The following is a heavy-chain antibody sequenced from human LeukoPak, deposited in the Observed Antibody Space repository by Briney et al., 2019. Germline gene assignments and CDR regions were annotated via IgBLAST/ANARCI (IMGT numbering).Heavy chain of an antibody. CDR3: ARVVGYCSGGSCYGGSWFDP. CDR1: GYTFTSYG. CDR2: ISAYNGNT. D-gene: IGHD2-15*01. J-gene: IGHJ5*02. Sequence: GASVKVSCKASGYTFTSYGISWVRQAPGQGLEWMGWISAYNGNTNYAQKLQGRVTMTTDTSTSTAYMELRSLRSDDTAVYYSARVVGYCSGGSCYGGSWFDPWGQGTLVTVSS. V-gene: IGHV1-18*01.